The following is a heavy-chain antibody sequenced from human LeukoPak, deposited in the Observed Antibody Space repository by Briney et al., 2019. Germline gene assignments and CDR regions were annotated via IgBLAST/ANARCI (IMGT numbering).Heavy chain of an antibody. CDR1: GFTFKTYA. CDR3: GKAAFPEHPWDLDS. Sequence: PGGSLRLSCAASGFTFKTYAINWFRQAPGKGLEWVAAISGSGDGTHYSNSVSGRFTISRDNFRNIVHLQMTSLRAGDTAVYYCGKAAFPEHPWDLDSWGREPWSPSPQ. D-gene: IGHD1-26*01. J-gene: IGHJ4*02. CDR2: ISGSGDGT. V-gene: IGHV3-23*01.